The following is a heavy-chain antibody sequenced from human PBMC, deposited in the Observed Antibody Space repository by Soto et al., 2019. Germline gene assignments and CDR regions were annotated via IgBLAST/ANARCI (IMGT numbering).Heavy chain of an antibody. CDR1: GFTFSSYS. J-gene: IGHJ3*02. CDR3: ARDNAAVAGRIGAFDI. D-gene: IGHD6-19*01. CDR2: ISSGGSY. Sequence: GVLRLSCAASGFTFSSYSMNWVRQAPGKGLEWVSSISSGGSYFYADSVRGRFTISRDNAKNSLYLQMSSLRAEDTAVYYCARDNAAVAGRIGAFDIWGQGTMVTVSS. V-gene: IGHV3-21*01.